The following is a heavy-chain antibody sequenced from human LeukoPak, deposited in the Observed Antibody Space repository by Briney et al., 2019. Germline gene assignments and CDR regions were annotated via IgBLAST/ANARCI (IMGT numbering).Heavy chain of an antibody. CDR1: GASITSYY. CDR3: ARDLIGYCSSTSCYAGIDILSFDY. Sequence: SETLSLTCTVSGASITSYYWSWIRQPPGKGLEWIGYMYFSGSVNYNPSLKSRVTISVDTSKNQFSLKLSSVTAADTAVYYCARDLIGYCSSTSCYAGIDILSFDYWGQGTLVTVSS. D-gene: IGHD2-2*01. CDR2: MYFSGSV. V-gene: IGHV4-59*12. J-gene: IGHJ4*02.